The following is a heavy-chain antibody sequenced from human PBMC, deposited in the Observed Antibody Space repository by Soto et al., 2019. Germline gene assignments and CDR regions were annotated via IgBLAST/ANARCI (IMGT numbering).Heavy chain of an antibody. CDR3: ARDRLRYNWNDFPYYYYGMDV. CDR1: GFTFSSYS. Sequence: GSLRLSCAASGFTFSSYSMNWVRQAPGKGLEWVSYIKSSSNTIYYADSVKGRFTISRDNSKNTLYLQMNSLRAEDTAVYYCARDRLRYNWNDFPYYYYGMDVWGQGTTVTVSS. D-gene: IGHD1-1*01. V-gene: IGHV3-48*01. CDR2: IKSSSNTI. J-gene: IGHJ6*02.